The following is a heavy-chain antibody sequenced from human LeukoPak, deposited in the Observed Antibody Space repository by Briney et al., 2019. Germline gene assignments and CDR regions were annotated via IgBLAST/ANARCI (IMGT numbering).Heavy chain of an antibody. CDR2: INHSGRT. Sequence: PSETLSPTCAVDGGSFSGDYWSWIRQPPGKGLGWIVEINHSGRTNYNPSLKSRVTISVDTPKNQFSLKLSAVTAADTAVYSCASAYYDSSGWLDYWGQGTLVTVSS. V-gene: IGHV4-34*01. D-gene: IGHD3-22*01. J-gene: IGHJ4*02. CDR1: GGSFSGDY. CDR3: ASAYYDSSGWLDY.